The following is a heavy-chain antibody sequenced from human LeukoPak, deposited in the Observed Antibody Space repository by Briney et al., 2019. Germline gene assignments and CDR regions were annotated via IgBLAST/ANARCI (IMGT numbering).Heavy chain of an antibody. Sequence: GGSLRLSCVASGFTFSDRWMHWVRQVPGKGLVWVSRIDGGGSSTSYADSVKGRFFISRDNGKSTLYLQMNSLRVEDTAMYYCARGPGSSGGAYVGDYWGHGILVTVSS. J-gene: IGHJ4*01. V-gene: IGHV3-74*01. CDR1: GFTFSDRW. CDR2: IDGGGSST. D-gene: IGHD3-22*01. CDR3: ARGPGSSGGAYVGDY.